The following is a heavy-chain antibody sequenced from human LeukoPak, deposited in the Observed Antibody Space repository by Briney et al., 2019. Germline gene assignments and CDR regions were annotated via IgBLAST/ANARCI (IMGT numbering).Heavy chain of an antibody. V-gene: IGHV3-23*01. CDR2: ISGSGGST. D-gene: IGHD2-2*01. CDR3: AKDYCSSTSCEKDY. Sequence: GGSLRLSCAASGSTFSSYAMSWVRQAPGKGLEWVSAISGSGGSTYYADSVKGRFTISRDNSKNTLYLQMNSLRAEDTAVYYCAKDYCSSTSCEKDYWGQGTLVTVSS. J-gene: IGHJ4*02. CDR1: GSTFSSYA.